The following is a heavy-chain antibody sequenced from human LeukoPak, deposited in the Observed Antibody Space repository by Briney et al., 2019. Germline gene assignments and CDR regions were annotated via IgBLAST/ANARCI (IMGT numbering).Heavy chain of an antibody. CDR3: ARDRKWGFGELSWFDP. V-gene: IGHV1-18*01. CDR1: GYTFTSYG. J-gene: IGHJ5*02. CDR2: ISAHNGYT. Sequence: ASVKVSCKASGYTFTSYGISWVRQAPGQGLEWMGWISAHNGYTKYAQKVQGRVSLTTDTSTSTAYMELSRLRSDDTAVYYCARDRKWGFGELSWFDPWGQGTLVTVSS. D-gene: IGHD3-10*01.